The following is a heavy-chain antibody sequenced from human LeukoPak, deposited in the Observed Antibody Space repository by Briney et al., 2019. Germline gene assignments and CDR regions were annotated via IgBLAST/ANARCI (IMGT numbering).Heavy chain of an antibody. Sequence: ASVKVSCKASGYTFTGYYMHWVRQAPGQGLEWMGIINPSGGSTSYAQKFQGRVTMTRDTSTSTVYMELSSLRSEDTAVYYCARDRLRWPKIDYWGQGTLVTVSS. D-gene: IGHD4-23*01. CDR2: INPSGGST. J-gene: IGHJ4*02. V-gene: IGHV1-46*01. CDR1: GYTFTGYY. CDR3: ARDRLRWPKIDY.